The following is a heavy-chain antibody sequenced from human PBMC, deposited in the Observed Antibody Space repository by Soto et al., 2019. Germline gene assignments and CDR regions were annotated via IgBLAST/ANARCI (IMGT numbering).Heavy chain of an antibody. D-gene: IGHD3-22*01. CDR1: GFTFSTYG. CDR3: ARARYYDSSGYYSAFDY. V-gene: IGHV3-33*01. Sequence: GGSLRLSCAASGFTFSTYGIHWVRQATGKGLEWVSVIWYDGSYKFYADSVKGRFTISRDNSKNTLFLQMNSLRAEDTAVYYCARARYYDSSGYYSAFDYWGQGTLVTVSS. CDR2: IWYDGSYK. J-gene: IGHJ4*02.